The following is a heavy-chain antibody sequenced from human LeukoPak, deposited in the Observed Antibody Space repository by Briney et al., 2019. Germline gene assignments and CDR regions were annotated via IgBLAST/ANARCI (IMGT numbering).Heavy chain of an antibody. J-gene: IGHJ4*02. CDR1: GGSFSGYY. CDR2: INHSGST. CDR3: ARGLPDYFGY. Sequence: SETLSLTCAVYGGSFSGYYWSWIRQPPGKGLEWIGEINHSGSTNYNPSLKSRVTISVDTSKNQFSLKLSSVTAADTAVYYCARGLPDYFGYWGQGTLVTVSS. V-gene: IGHV4-34*01.